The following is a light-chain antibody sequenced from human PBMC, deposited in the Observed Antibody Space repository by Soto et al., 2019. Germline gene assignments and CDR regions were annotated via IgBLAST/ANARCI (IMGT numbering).Light chain of an antibody. J-gene: IGLJ3*02. CDR2: RIN. CDR1: SFNIGRNP. Sequence: QSVLTQSPSASGTPGQRVTISCSGSSFNIGRNPVYWYQQLPGTAPKLLIYRINQRPSGVPDRISGSKSGTSASLAISGLRSEDEADYYCATWDDSLSAWVFGGGTKLTVL. V-gene: IGLV1-47*01. CDR3: ATWDDSLSAWV.